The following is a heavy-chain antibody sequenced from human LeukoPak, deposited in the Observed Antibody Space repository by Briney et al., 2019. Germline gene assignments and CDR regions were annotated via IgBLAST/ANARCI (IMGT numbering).Heavy chain of an antibody. D-gene: IGHD5-18*01. CDR2: IHNDGSRT. Sequence: AGGSLRLSCAASGFTFSRYWMHWVRQAPGKGLLWVSHIHNDGSRTDYADSVKGPFTISRDNAKNTLYLKMNSLRAEHKAVYYCARGGYTYGNDYWGQGTLVTVSS. V-gene: IGHV3-74*01. J-gene: IGHJ4*02. CDR3: ARGGYTYGNDY. CDR1: GFTFSRYW.